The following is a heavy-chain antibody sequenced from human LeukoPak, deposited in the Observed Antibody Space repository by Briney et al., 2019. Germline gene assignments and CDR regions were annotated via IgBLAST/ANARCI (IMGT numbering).Heavy chain of an antibody. J-gene: IGHJ4*02. CDR3: TRVPGGGGPVLDY. CDR1: GFTFGDYA. D-gene: IGHD3-16*01. Sequence: PGGSLRLSCTASGFTFGDYAMSWFRQAPGKGLEWVGFIRSKAYGGTTEYAASVKGRFTISRDDSKSIAYPQMNSLKTEDTAVYYCTRVPGGGGPVLDYWGQGTLVTVSS. CDR2: IRSKAYGGTT. V-gene: IGHV3-49*03.